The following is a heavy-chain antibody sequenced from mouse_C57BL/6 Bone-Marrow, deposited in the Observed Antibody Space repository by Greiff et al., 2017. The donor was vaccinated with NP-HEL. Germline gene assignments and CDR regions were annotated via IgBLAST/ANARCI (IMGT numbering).Heavy chain of an antibody. V-gene: IGHV1-81*01. J-gene: IGHJ2*01. CDR1: GYTFTSYG. CDR2: IYPRSGNT. CDR3: ARGGDRGVFDY. Sequence: VQLQQSGAELARPGASVKLSCKASGYTFTSYGISWVKQRPGQGLEWIGEIYPRSGNTYYNEKFKGKATLTADKSSSTAYMQLSSLTSEDSAVYFCARGGDRGVFDYWGQGTTLTVSS. D-gene: IGHD3-2*01.